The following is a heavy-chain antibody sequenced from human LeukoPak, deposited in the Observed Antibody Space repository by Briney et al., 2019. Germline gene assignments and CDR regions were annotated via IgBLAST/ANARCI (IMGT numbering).Heavy chain of an antibody. J-gene: IGHJ4*02. D-gene: IGHD3-10*01. CDR1: GYTFTGYY. V-gene: IGHV1-2*02. CDR3: ARVPFGELDY. CDR2: IHPNGGVT. Sequence: GASVKVSCKASGYTFTGYYMHWVGQAPGQGLEWMVCIHPNGGVTNYAQKFQGRVTMTRDTSISTAYMELSRLRSDDTAVYYCARVPFGELDYWGQGTLVTVSS.